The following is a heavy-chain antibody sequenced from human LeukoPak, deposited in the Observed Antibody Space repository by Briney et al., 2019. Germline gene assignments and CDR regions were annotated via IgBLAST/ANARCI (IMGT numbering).Heavy chain of an antibody. V-gene: IGHV3-7*01. CDR3: ARDSFNSWVRLYYYYYGMDV. Sequence: PGGSLRLSCAASGFTFSSYWMSWVRQAPGKGLEWVANIKRDGSEKYYVDSVKGRFTISRDNAKNSLYLQMNSLRAEDTAVYYCARDSFNSWVRLYYYYYGMDVWGQGTTVTVSS. D-gene: IGHD4-17*01. CDR1: GFTFSSYW. J-gene: IGHJ6*02. CDR2: IKRDGSEK.